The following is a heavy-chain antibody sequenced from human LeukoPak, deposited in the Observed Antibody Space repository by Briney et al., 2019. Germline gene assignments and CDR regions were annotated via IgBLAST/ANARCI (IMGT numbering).Heavy chain of an antibody. D-gene: IGHD6-19*01. J-gene: IGHJ4*02. Sequence: SETLSLTCTVSGGSISSYYWSWIRQPAGKGLEWIGRIYTSGSTNYNPSLEGRVTMSVATSKDQFSLKLSSVTAADTAVDYCARDRIAVAGTFDYWGQGTLVTVSS. CDR3: ARDRIAVAGTFDY. CDR2: IYTSGST. CDR1: GGSISSYY. V-gene: IGHV4-4*07.